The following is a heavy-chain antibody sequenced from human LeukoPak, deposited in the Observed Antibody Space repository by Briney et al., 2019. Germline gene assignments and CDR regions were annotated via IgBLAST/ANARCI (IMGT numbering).Heavy chain of an antibody. D-gene: IGHD2-21*02. Sequence: GGSLRLPCAASGFTVSSNYMSWVRQAPGKGLEWVSVIYSGGSTYYADSVKGRFTISRHNSKNTLYLQMNSLRAEDTAVYYCARARAYCGGDCYLEYFQHWGQGTLVTVSS. V-gene: IGHV3-53*04. CDR2: IYSGGST. CDR3: ARARAYCGGDCYLEYFQH. J-gene: IGHJ1*01. CDR1: GFTVSSNY.